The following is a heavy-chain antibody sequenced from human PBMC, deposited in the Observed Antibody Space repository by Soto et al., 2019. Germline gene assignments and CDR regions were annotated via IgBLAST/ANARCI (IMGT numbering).Heavy chain of an antibody. Sequence: PRRSLRLSCAASGFTVNSYGMPWVLQALGKGLEWVAVIWYDGNNKYYADSVKGRFTLPRDNSKNTLLLQMNSLRAQDTPVYYCARPNGSVTFYAFDIWGQGTIVT. CDR2: IWYDGNNK. CDR3: ARPNGSVTFYAFDI. CDR1: GFTVNSYG. V-gene: IGHV3-33*01. D-gene: IGHD2-15*01. J-gene: IGHJ3*02.